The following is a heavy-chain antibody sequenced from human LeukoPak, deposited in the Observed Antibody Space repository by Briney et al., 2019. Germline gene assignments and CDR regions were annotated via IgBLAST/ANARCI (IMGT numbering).Heavy chain of an antibody. J-gene: IGHJ4*02. D-gene: IGHD3-10*01. Sequence: GGSLRLSCAASGFSFNTNWMHWVRQAPGKGLVWVSRIKGDGSDTSYADFVKGRFTISRDNAKNTVYLQMNSLREEDTAVYYCASVEGAKTVLLWFGELFGPHPFDYWGQGTLVTVSS. CDR3: ASVEGAKTVLLWFGELFGPHPFDY. CDR2: IKGDGSDT. CDR1: GFSFNTNW. V-gene: IGHV3-74*01.